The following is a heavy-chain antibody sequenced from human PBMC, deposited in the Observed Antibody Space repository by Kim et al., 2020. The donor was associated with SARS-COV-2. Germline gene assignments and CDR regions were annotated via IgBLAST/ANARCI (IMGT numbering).Heavy chain of an antibody. CDR1: GYTFTSYD. Sequence: ASVKVSCKASGYTFTSYDINWVRQATGQGLEWMGWMNPNSGNTGYAQKFQGRVTMTRNTSISTAYMELSSLRSEDTAVYYCARALELRYFDWLLFDGHKYDYWGQGTLVTVSS. J-gene: IGHJ4*02. D-gene: IGHD3-9*01. V-gene: IGHV1-8*01. CDR3: ARALELRYFDWLLFDGHKYDY. CDR2: MNPNSGNT.